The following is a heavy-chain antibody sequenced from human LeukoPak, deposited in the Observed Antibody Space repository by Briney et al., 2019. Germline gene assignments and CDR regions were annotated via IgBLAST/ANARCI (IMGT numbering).Heavy chain of an antibody. D-gene: IGHD4-17*01. CDR3: APRPTVTIDY. V-gene: IGHV3-23*01. CDR1: GFTFSSYA. CDR2: ISGSGGST. Sequence: GGSLRLSCSASGFTFSSYAMGWVRQAPGKGLEWVSAISGSGGSTYYADSVKGRFTISRDNSKNTLYLQMNSLRAEDTAVYYCAPRPTVTIDYWGQGTLVTVSS. J-gene: IGHJ4*02.